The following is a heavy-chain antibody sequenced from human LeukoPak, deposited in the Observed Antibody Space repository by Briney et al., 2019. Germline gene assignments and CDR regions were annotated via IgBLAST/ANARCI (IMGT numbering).Heavy chain of an antibody. CDR1: GFTFSSYA. CDR2: ISSNGGST. V-gene: IGHV3-64D*06. J-gene: IGHJ6*04. CDR3: VSRYFDWSYNYYGMDV. Sequence: GGSLRLYCSASGFTFSSYAMHWVRQAPGKGLEYVSAISSNGGSTYYADSVKGRFTISSDNSKNTVYLQMSSLRAEDTAVYYCVSRYFDWSYNYYGMDVWGKGTTVTVSS. D-gene: IGHD3-9*01.